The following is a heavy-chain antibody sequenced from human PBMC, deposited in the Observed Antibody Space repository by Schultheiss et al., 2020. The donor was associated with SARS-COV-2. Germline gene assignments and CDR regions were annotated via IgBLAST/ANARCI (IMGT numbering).Heavy chain of an antibody. V-gene: IGHV1-58*02. CDR3: ASLPAEFNGVVDRGYFDL. CDR2: IVVGSGNT. CDR1: GFIFTSSA. J-gene: IGHJ2*01. D-gene: IGHD3-3*01. Sequence: SVKVSCKASGFIFTSSAMQWVRQARGQRLEWIGWIVVGSGNTNYAQKFQERVTITRDMSTSTAHMELRSLRIEDTAVYYCASLPAEFNGVVDRGYFDLWGRGTLVTVSS.